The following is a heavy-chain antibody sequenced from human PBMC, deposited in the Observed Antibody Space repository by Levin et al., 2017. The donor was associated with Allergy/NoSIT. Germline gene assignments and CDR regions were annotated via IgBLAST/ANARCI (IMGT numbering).Heavy chain of an antibody. CDR3: ARDGGSSGYYKNDY. CDR1: GFPFGSYW. CDR2: IKQDGSEK. J-gene: IGHJ4*02. Sequence: ETLSLTCAASGFPFGSYWMSWVRQGPGKGLEWVANIKQDGSEKYYVDSVKGRFTISRDNAKNSLYLQMNSLRVEDTAVYYCARDGGSSGYYKNDYWGQGTLVTVSS. D-gene: IGHD3-3*01. V-gene: IGHV3-7*01.